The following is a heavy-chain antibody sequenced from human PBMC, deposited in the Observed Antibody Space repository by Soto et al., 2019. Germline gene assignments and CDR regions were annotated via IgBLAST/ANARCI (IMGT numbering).Heavy chain of an antibody. CDR3: ASSHEYSSSYATFDY. CDR1: GGTFSSYA. Sequence: SVKVSCKASGGTFSSYAISWVRQAPGQGLEWMGGIIPIFGTANYAQKFQGRVTITADESTSTAYMELSSLRSEDTAVYYCASSHEYSSSYATFDYWGQGTLVTVSS. J-gene: IGHJ4*02. D-gene: IGHD6-6*01. CDR2: IIPIFGTA. V-gene: IGHV1-69*13.